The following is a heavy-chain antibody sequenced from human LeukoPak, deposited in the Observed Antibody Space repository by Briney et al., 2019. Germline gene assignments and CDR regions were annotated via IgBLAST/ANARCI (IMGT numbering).Heavy chain of an antibody. CDR3: ARGSVTMI. Sequence: GGSLRLSCAASGFTFGNYWMTWVRQAPGKGLEWVANIKQDGSEKYYVDSVKGRFTISRDNAENSLYLQMNSLRAEDTAVYYCARGSVTMIWGQGTLVTVSS. J-gene: IGHJ4*02. CDR1: GFTFGNYW. CDR2: IKQDGSEK. V-gene: IGHV3-7*01. D-gene: IGHD3-22*01.